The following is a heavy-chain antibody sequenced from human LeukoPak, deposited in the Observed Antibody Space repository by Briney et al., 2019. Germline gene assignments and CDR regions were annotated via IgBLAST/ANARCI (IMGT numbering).Heavy chain of an antibody. V-gene: IGHV3-23*01. CDR1: GFIFSNYG. J-gene: IGHJ4*02. D-gene: IGHD5-12*01. Sequence: PGGSLRLSCAASGFIFSNYGMSWVRQAPGKGLEWVSAISGRGDTTYYADSVNGRFTISRDNSKNTLYLQMNSLRSDDTAVYYCARNGGYEKDFDYWGQGTLVTVSS. CDR3: ARNGGYEKDFDY. CDR2: ISGRGDTT.